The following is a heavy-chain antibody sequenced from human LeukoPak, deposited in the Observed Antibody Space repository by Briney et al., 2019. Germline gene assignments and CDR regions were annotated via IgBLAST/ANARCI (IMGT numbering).Heavy chain of an antibody. J-gene: IGHJ3*02. Sequence: GGXLRLSCAASGFTFGIYWMSWVRQAPGKGVEGVANINEDGSEKYYVDSVKGGFTISRDNAKKSLYMQMNSLRAEDTAVYYCARGFDGVQAFDIWAKGQWSPSLQ. CDR3: ARGFDGVQAFDI. CDR1: GFTFGIYW. D-gene: IGHD3-16*01. V-gene: IGHV3-7*01. CDR2: INEDGSEK.